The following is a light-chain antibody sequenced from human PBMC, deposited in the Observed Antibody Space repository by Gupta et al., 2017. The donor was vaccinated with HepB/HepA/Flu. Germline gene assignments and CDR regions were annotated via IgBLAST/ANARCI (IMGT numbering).Light chain of an antibody. CDR2: DAS. CDR1: QSSSTY. CDR3: QQRFNWAIT. J-gene: IGKJ5*01. Sequence: DIVLTQSPVTLSLSPGERATLSCRASQSSSTYLAWYQQKPGQAPRLLIYDASKRATGIPARFSGSGSGTDFTLTISSLEPEDSAVYYCQQRFNWAITFGQGTRLEFK. V-gene: IGKV3-11*01.